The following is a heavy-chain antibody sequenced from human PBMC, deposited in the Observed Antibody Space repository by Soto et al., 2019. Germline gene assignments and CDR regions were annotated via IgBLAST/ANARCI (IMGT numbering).Heavy chain of an antibody. CDR2: INHSGST. V-gene: IGHV4-34*01. CDR3: AGDFAYFGMDV. Sequence: KPSETLSLTCAVYGGSFSASYWNWIRQPPGKGLEWIGEINHSGSTHYNPSLKSRVTISIDTSKKQFSLKLTSVTAADTAVYFCAGDFAYFGMDVWGQGTAVTVSS. CDR1: GGSFSASY. J-gene: IGHJ6*02.